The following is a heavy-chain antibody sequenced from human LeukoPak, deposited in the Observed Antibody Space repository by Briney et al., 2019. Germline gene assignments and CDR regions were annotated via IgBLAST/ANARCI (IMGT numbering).Heavy chain of an antibody. J-gene: IGHJ5*02. CDR3: AREPSNCSGGGCFNWFDP. D-gene: IGHD2-15*01. Sequence: ASVKVSCKASGYTFTGYYMHWVRQAPGQGLEWMGWINPNSGGTNYAQKFQGRVTMTRDTSISTAYMELSRLRSDDTAVYYCAREPSNCSGGGCFNWFDPWGQGTLVTVSS. CDR1: GYTFTGYY. V-gene: IGHV1-2*02. CDR2: INPNSGGT.